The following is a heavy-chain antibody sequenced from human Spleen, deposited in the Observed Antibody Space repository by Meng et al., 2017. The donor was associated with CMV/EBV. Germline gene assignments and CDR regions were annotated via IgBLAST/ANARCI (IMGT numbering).Heavy chain of an antibody. CDR3: ARGRGWFDP. CDR2: MNPNSGNT. Sequence: KVCCKGAGYTFTGDDINWVRQASGQGLEWMEWMNPNSGNTGYAQKFQGRVTMTRNTSISTAYMELSSLKSEDTAVYYCARGRGWFDPWGQGTLVTVSS. D-gene: IGHD3-10*01. J-gene: IGHJ5*02. V-gene: IGHV1-8*01. CDR1: GYTFTGDD.